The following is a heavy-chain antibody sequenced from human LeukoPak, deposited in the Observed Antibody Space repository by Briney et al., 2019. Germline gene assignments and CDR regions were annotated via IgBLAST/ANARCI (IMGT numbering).Heavy chain of an antibody. D-gene: IGHD1-26*01. V-gene: IGHV3-53*01. CDR1: GFTVSSNY. CDR2: IYSGGST. CDR3: AGRGSWGGNYFDY. J-gene: IGHJ4*02. Sequence: GGSLRLSCAASGFTVSSNYMSWVRQGPGKGLEWVSVIYSGGSTYYADSVKGRFTISRDNAKNSLYLQMNSLRAEDTAVYYCAGRGSWGGNYFDYWGQGTLVTVSS.